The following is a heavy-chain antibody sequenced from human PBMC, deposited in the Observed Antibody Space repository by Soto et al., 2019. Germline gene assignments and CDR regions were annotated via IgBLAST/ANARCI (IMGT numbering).Heavy chain of an antibody. Sequence: QVQLVQSGAEVKKPGASVKVSCKASGYTFTSYGISWVRQAPGQGLEWMGWISAYNGNTNYAQKRQGRVTMTTDTSTSTAYMERRSLRSDDTAVYYCARDEMAYGSGSSAFDIWGQGTMVTVSS. CDR2: ISAYNGNT. CDR1: GYTFTSYG. V-gene: IGHV1-18*01. D-gene: IGHD3-10*01. J-gene: IGHJ3*02. CDR3: ARDEMAYGSGSSAFDI.